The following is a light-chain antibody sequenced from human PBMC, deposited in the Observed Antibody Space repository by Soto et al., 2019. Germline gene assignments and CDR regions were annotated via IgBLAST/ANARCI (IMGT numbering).Light chain of an antibody. CDR2: GNS. CDR3: QSYDSSLSGSVV. CDR1: SSNIGAGYD. V-gene: IGLV1-40*01. J-gene: IGLJ2*01. Sequence: QSVLTQPPSVSGAPGQRVTNSCTGSSSNIGAGYDVHWYQQLPGTAPKLLIYGNSNRPSGVPDRFSGSKSGTSASLAITGLQAEDEADCYCQSYDSSLSGSVVFGGGTKLTVL.